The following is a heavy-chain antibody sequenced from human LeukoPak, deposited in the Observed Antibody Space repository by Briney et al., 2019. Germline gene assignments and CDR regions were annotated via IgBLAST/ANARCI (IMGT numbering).Heavy chain of an antibody. CDR3: ARGTPRAWFDP. CDR2: INHSGST. CDR1: GGSFSGYY. Sequence: SDTLSLTCAVYGGSFSGYYWSWIRQPPGKGLEWIGEINHSGSTNYNPSLKSRVTISVDTSKNQFSLKLSSVTAADTAVYYCARGTPRAWFDPWGQGTLVTVSS. J-gene: IGHJ5*02. V-gene: IGHV4-34*01.